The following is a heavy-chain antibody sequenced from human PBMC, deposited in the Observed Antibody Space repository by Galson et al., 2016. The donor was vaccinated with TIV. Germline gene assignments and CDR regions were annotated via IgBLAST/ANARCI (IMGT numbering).Heavy chain of an antibody. Sequence: PALVKPTQTLTLTCTFSGFSLRDSGMCVTWIRQPPGKALEWLARIDWDDDIYYTYRTSLKTRLTISKDTSKNRVVLTLTNVDPVDTATYYCARMVYGDYPPRCYYDSWGQGALVTVSS. CDR2: IDWDDDI. J-gene: IGHJ4*02. CDR1: GFSLRDSGMC. CDR3: ARMVYGDYPPRCYYDS. V-gene: IGHV2-70*11. D-gene: IGHD2-21*02.